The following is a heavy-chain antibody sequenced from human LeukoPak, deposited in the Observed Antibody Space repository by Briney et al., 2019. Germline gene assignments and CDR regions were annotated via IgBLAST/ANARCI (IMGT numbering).Heavy chain of an antibody. CDR1: GGSFSGYY. CDR2: INHSGST. Sequence: SETPSLTCAVYGGSFSGYYWSWIRQPPGKGLEWIGEINHSGSTNYNPSLKSRVTISVDTSKNQFSLKLSSVTAADTAVYYCARGYGYDSSGYQTSVYYFDYWGQGTLVTVSS. CDR3: ARGYGYDSSGYQTSVYYFDY. V-gene: IGHV4-34*01. D-gene: IGHD3-22*01. J-gene: IGHJ4*02.